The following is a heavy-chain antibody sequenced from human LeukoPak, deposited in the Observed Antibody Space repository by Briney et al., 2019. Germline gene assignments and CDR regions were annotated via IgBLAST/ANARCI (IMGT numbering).Heavy chain of an antibody. CDR3: AEELAAGKAAGATHDY. V-gene: IGHV3-23*01. Sequence: PGGSLRLSCAASVFTFRSYAVSWVRPALGRGLEWVSALYGRVHSTYSADSGKSRFTISRDNSKNTLDLQMNRRRAEDTAVYYGAEELAAGKAAGATHDYWGQGTRVTVSS. J-gene: IGHJ4*02. CDR1: VFTFRSYA. D-gene: IGHD1-26*01. CDR2: LYGRVHST.